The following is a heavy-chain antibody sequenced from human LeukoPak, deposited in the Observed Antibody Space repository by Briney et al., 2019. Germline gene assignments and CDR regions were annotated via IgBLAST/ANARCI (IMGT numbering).Heavy chain of an antibody. V-gene: IGHV3-20*04. Sequence: PGGSLRLSCAASGFDFDDYGMSWVRQAPGKGLEGVSGINWSGGSTGYGDSVKGRFTISRDKTSLFLQMNSLRAEDTAVYYCAKGLGYYYYYYMDVWGKGTTVTVSS. CDR2: INWSGGST. J-gene: IGHJ6*03. D-gene: IGHD3-16*01. CDR3: AKGLGYYYYYYMDV. CDR1: GFDFDDYG.